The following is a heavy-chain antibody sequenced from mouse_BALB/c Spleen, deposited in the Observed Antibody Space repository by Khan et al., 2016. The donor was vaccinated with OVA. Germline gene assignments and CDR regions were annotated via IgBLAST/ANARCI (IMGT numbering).Heavy chain of an antibody. CDR1: GYTFTNYG. CDR2: INTYTGET. CDR3: VKGDNYDGTY. V-gene: IGHV9-3-1*01. D-gene: IGHD2-12*01. J-gene: IGHJ3*01. Sequence: QIQLVQSGPELKKPGEIVKISCKASGYTFTNYGMNWVKQAPGKGLKWMGWINTYTGETTYDDDFKGRFAFTLEASASTAYLQISSLRTEDTATYFCVKGDNYDGTYWGQGTLITVS.